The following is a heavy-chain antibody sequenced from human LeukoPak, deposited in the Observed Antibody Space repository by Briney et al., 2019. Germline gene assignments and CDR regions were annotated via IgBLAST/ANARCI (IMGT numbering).Heavy chain of an antibody. V-gene: IGHV1-2*06. D-gene: IGHD3-16*02. CDR2: INPNSGGT. Sequence: ASVKVSCKASGYTFTGYYMHWVRRAPGQGHEWMGRINPNSGGTNYAQKFQGRVTMTRDTSISTAYMELSRLRSDDTAVYYCARDSDTYDYVWGSYRFDYWGQGTLVTVSS. CDR3: ARDSDTYDYVWGSYRFDY. CDR1: GYTFTGYY. J-gene: IGHJ4*02.